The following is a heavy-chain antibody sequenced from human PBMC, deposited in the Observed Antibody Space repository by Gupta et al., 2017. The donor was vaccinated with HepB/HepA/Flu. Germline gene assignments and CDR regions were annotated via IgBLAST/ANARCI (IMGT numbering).Heavy chain of an antibody. CDR1: GYTLTELS. D-gene: IGHD2-2*01. CDR3: AATKPWGSSTSLYFDY. J-gene: IGHJ4*02. V-gene: IGHV1-24*01. Sequence: QVQLVQSGAEVKKPGASVKVSCKVSGYTLTELSMHWVRQAPGKGLEWMGGFDPEDGETIYAQKFQGRVTMTEDTSTDTAYMELSSLRSEDTAVYYCAATKPWGSSTSLYFDYWGQGTLVTVSS. CDR2: FDPEDGET.